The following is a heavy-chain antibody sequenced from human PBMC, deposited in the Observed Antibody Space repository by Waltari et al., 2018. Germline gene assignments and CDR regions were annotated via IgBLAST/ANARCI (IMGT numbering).Heavy chain of an antibody. V-gene: IGHV3-20*04. CDR3: ARVNSNYVNWFDP. D-gene: IGHD4-4*01. Sequence: EEQLVESGGGVVRPGGSLRLSCAASGSPFDLYAMAWVRQAPGKGLEWVSGINWDGSSTGYADSVKGRFTISRDNAKNSLHLHVNSLTAEDTAFYYCARVNSNYVNWFDPWGQGTLVIVSS. CDR1: GSPFDLYA. J-gene: IGHJ5*02. CDR2: INWDGSST.